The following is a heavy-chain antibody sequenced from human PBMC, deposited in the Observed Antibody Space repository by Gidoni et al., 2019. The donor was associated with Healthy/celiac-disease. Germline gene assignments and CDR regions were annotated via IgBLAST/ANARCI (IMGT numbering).Heavy chain of an antibody. CDR1: GFTFDDYA. CDR2: ISWNSGSI. J-gene: IGHJ4*02. CDR3: AKTGTFDY. D-gene: IGHD1-1*01. Sequence: EVQLVESGGGLVQPGRSLRLSCAASGFTFDDYAMHWVRQAPGKGLEWGSGISWNSGSIGYADSVKGRFTITRDNAKNSLYLKMNSLRAEDTALYYCAKTGTFDYWGQGTLVTVSS. V-gene: IGHV3-9*01.